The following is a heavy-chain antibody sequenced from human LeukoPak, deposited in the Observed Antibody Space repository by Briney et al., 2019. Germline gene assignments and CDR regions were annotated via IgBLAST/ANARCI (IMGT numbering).Heavy chain of an antibody. CDR2: IYHSGST. CDR1: GGSISSSNW. Sequence: SETLSLTCAVSGGSISSSNWWSWVRQPPGKGLEWIGEIYHSGSTNYNPFLKSRVTISVDKSKNQFSLKLSSVTAADTAVYYCARARGRAVAVAFDIWGQGTMVTASS. J-gene: IGHJ3*02. V-gene: IGHV4-4*02. CDR3: ARARGRAVAVAFDI. D-gene: IGHD6-19*01.